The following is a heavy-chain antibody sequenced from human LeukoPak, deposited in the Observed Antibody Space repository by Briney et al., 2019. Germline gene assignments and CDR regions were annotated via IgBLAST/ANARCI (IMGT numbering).Heavy chain of an antibody. CDR1: GFIFSNYA. D-gene: IGHD3-9*01. CDR3: AKWGDYDILTGYYDSDY. J-gene: IGHJ4*01. V-gene: IGHV3-23*01. Sequence: GAYLRLSCAASGFIFSNYAMSWVRQAPGKGLEWVSAIGGRDGGTYYADSVKGRFTVSRDDPKNTLYLQVNTLRVEDTAVYYCAKWGDYDILTGYYDSDYWGHGTLVTVSS. CDR2: IGGRDGGT.